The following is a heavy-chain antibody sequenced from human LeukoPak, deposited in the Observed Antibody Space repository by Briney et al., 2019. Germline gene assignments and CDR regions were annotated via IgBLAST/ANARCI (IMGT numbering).Heavy chain of an antibody. Sequence: GGSLRLSCAASGFTFNDYYMSWIRQAPGKGLEWVSYISNRGGIIYYVDSVKGRFTISRDNAKNSLYLQMNSLRVEDTAVYYCARGDFFDSSGTSDYWGQGTLVTVSS. J-gene: IGHJ4*02. D-gene: IGHD3-22*01. CDR3: ARGDFFDSSGTSDY. CDR1: GFTFNDYY. CDR2: ISNRGGII. V-gene: IGHV3-11*04.